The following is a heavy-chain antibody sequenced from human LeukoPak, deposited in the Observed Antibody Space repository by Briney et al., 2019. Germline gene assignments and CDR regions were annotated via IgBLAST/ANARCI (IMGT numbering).Heavy chain of an antibody. J-gene: IGHJ1*01. V-gene: IGHV3-33*06. D-gene: IGHD1-26*01. CDR3: AKDPWALGGPGTEYFQH. CDR1: GFTFSSYS. CDR2: IWYDGSNK. Sequence: GGSLRLSCAASGFTFSSYSMNWVRQAPGKGLEGVAVIWYDGSNKYYVDSVKGRFTISRDNYKNTLYLQMNSLRADDTAVYYCAKDPWALGGPGTEYFQHWGQGTLITVSS.